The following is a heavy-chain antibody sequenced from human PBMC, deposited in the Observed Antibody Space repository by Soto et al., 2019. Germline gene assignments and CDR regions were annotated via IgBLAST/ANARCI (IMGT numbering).Heavy chain of an antibody. D-gene: IGHD1-1*01. CDR2: IIPIFGTA. CDR1: GVSFSSYT. J-gene: IGHJ6*02. CDR3: ARPSPEDGGVGSWNDYKYYALAG. Sequence: QVQLVQSGAEVEKPGSSVKVSCKASGVSFSSYTISWVRQAPGQGLEWMGGIIPIFGTANYAQRFQGRVTITADEATSTVYMEMSSLRSEDTAVYYCARPSPEDGGVGSWNDYKYYALAGGGQWTRVSDS. V-gene: IGHV1-69*01.